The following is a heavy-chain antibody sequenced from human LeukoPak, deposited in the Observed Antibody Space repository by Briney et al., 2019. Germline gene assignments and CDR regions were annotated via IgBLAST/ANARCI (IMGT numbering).Heavy chain of an antibody. CDR1: GFTFSSYG. V-gene: IGHV3-33*01. Sequence: PGGSLRLSCAASGFTFSSYGMHWVRQAPGKGLEWVAVIWYDGSNEYYADSVKGRFTISRDNSKNTLYLQMNSLRAEDTAVYYCAREVGSSSGWSPYYYYYYGMDVWGQGTTVTVSS. J-gene: IGHJ6*02. CDR2: IWYDGSNE. CDR3: AREVGSSSGWSPYYYYYYGMDV. D-gene: IGHD6-19*01.